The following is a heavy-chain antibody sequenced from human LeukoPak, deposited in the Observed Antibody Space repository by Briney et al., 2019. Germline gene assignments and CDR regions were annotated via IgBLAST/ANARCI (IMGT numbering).Heavy chain of an antibody. CDR3: ARRGLVGASFDY. CDR2: IYYSGST. J-gene: IGHJ4*02. CDR1: GGSISSYY. V-gene: IGHV4-59*01. D-gene: IGHD1-26*01. Sequence: SETLSLTCTVSGGSISSYYWSWIRQPPGKGLEWIGYIYYSGSTNYNPSLKSRVTISVDTSKNQFSLKLSSVTAADTAVYYCARRGLVGASFDYWGQGTLVTVSP.